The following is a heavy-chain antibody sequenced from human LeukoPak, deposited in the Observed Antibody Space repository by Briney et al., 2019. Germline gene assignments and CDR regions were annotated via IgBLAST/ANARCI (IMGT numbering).Heavy chain of an antibody. V-gene: IGHV3-30*04. J-gene: IGHJ4*02. Sequence: GRSLRLSCAASGFTFSSYAMHRVRQAPGKGLEWVAVISYDGSNKYYADSVKGRLTISRDNSKNTLYLQMNSLRAEDTAVYYCARAPGGYSYGRGGFDYWGQGTLVTVSS. CDR2: ISYDGSNK. CDR1: GFTFSSYA. D-gene: IGHD5-18*01. CDR3: ARAPGGYSYGRGGFDY.